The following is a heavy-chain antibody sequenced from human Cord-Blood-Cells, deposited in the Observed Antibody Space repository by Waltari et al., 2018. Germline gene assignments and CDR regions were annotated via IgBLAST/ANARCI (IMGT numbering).Heavy chain of an antibody. Sequence: QVQLVQSGSELKKPGASVQVSCKASGYTFTSYAMHSVRQAPGQGLEWMRWSNTNTANPTYAQGFTGRFVFSLDTSVSTAYLQISSLKAEDTAVYYCASYMVRGVIMRTLAFQHWGQGTLVTVSS. CDR1: GYTFTSYA. V-gene: IGHV7-4-1*02. CDR3: ASYMVRGVIMRTLAFQH. J-gene: IGHJ1*01. CDR2: SNTNTANP. D-gene: IGHD3-10*01.